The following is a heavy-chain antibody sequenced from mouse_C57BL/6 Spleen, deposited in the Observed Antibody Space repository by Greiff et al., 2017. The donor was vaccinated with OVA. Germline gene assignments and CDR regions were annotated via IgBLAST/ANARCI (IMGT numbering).Heavy chain of an antibody. Sequence: VQLQLSGPELVKPGASVKISCKASGYSFTDYNMNWVKQSNGKSLEWIGVINPNYGTTSYNQKFKGKATLTVDQSSSTAYMQLNSLTSEDSAVYYCAKTAQATWNAMDYWGQGTSVTVSS. CDR1: GYSFTDYN. CDR2: INPNYGTT. CDR3: AKTAQATWNAMDY. J-gene: IGHJ4*01. V-gene: IGHV1-39*01. D-gene: IGHD3-2*02.